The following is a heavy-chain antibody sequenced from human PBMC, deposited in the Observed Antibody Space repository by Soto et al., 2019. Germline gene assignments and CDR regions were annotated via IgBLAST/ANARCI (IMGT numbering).Heavy chain of an antibody. D-gene: IGHD4-17*01. CDR2: GSYSGTT. J-gene: IGHJ4*02. V-gene: IGHV4-61*01. CDR1: CVSVSSGSFY. Sequence: SETLSLTCTVSCVSVSSGSFYWAWIRQPPGKGLEWIGFGSYSGTTNYKPSLKSRVTISVDTSRSQISLKVSSLTAADTAVYYCARGATVTQFDYWGRGTLVTVSS. CDR3: ARGATVTQFDY.